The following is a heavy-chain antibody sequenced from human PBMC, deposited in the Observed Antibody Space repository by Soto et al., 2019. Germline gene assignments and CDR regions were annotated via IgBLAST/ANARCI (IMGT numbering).Heavy chain of an antibody. CDR1: GFNLGSYW. CDR2: INDYGTTI. CDR3: ARGGLEHCDY. D-gene: IGHD1-1*01. Sequence: EVQLVESGGGLVQPGGSLRLSCAASGFNLGSYWMHWVRQAPGKGLVWVSRINDYGTTINYAESVEGRFTISRDDAKSEVYLQMNNLRAEDTAVYYWARGGLEHCDYWGQGALVTVSS. J-gene: IGHJ4*02. V-gene: IGHV3-74*01.